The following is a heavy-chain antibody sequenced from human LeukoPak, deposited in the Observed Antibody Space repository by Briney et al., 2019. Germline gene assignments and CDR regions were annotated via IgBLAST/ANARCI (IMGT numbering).Heavy chain of an antibody. CDR1: GFTFSSYA. CDR3: AKSALVYGSGSPPLPFDY. D-gene: IGHD3-10*01. CDR2: ISGSGGGT. J-gene: IGHJ4*02. V-gene: IGHV3-23*01. Sequence: GGSLRLSCAASGFTFSSYAMSWVRQAPGKGLEWVSAISGSGGGTYYADSVKGRFTISRDNSKNTLYLQMNSLRAEDTAVYYCAKSALVYGSGSPPLPFDYWGQGTLVTVSS.